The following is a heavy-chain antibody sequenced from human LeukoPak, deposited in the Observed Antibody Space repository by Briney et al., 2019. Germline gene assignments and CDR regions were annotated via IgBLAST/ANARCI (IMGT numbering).Heavy chain of an antibody. J-gene: IGHJ4*02. Sequence: GASVKVSCKASAFTFTGYYIHWVRQAPGQGLEWMGWIDPNSGGTNYAQKFQGRVTLSRDTSINTAYMELSRLRSDDTAVYYCARDRRRALVFDYWGQGTLVTVSS. CDR2: IDPNSGGT. CDR3: ARDRRRALVFDY. CDR1: AFTFTGYY. V-gene: IGHV1-2*02.